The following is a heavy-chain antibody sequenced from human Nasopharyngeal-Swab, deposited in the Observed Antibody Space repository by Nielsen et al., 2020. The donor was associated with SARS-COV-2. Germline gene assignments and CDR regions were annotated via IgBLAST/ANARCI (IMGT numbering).Heavy chain of an antibody. Sequence: ASVKVSCKASGYTFTGYYMHWVRQAPGQGLEWMGRINPNSGGPNYAQKFQGRVTMTRDTSISTAYMELSRLKSDDTAVYYCARDPTSVAGSGDYYYGMDVWGQGTTVTVSS. CDR2: INPNSGGP. J-gene: IGHJ6*02. D-gene: IGHD6-19*01. CDR3: ARDPTSVAGSGDYYYGMDV. CDR1: GYTFTGYY. V-gene: IGHV1-2*06.